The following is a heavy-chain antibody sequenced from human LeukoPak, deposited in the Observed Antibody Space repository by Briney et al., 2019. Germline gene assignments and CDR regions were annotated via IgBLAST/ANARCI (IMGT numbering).Heavy chain of an antibody. CDR3: ARDRSRYSSDYYGMDV. V-gene: IGHV1-2*04. D-gene: IGHD6-25*01. J-gene: IGHJ6*02. CDR2: INPNSGGT. Sequence: ASVKVSCKASGYAFTGYYMHWVRQAPGQGLEWMGWINPNSGGTNYAQKFQGWVTMTRDTSISTAYMELSRLRSDDTAVYYCARDRSRYSSDYYGMDVWGQGTTVTVSS. CDR1: GYAFTGYY.